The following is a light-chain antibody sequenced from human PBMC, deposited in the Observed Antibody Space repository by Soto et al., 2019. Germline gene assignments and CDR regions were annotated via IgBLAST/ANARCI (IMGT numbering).Light chain of an antibody. CDR1: QGISNY. J-gene: IGKJ1*01. V-gene: IGKV1-27*01. Sequence: DIQMTQSPSSLSASVGDRVTITCRASQGISNYLAWYQQKPGKVPKLLIYAASTLQSGVPSRFSDSGSGTDFTLTISSLQPEDVATYYCQKYNSAGTFGQGTKVEIK. CDR3: QKYNSAGT. CDR2: AAS.